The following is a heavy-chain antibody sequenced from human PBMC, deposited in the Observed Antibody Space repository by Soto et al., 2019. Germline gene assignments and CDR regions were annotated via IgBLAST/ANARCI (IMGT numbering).Heavy chain of an antibody. D-gene: IGHD3-10*01. V-gene: IGHV3-30*03. J-gene: IGHJ4*02. CDR2: ISFDDSNK. CDR3: VSTGPD. CDR1: GFSFGNHG. Sequence: QVQLEESGGGIVQPGGSLRLSCVASGFSFGNHGMHWVRQARGKGLEWVALISFDDSNKKYADSVKGRFTISRDNSRNMLFLQMNILRPDDTAVYYCVSTGPDWGQGTQVIVSS.